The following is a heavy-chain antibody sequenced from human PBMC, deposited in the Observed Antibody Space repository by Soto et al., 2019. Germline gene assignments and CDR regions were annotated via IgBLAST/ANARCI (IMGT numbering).Heavy chain of an antibody. J-gene: IGHJ4*02. Sequence: QVQLVESGGGVVQPGRSLRLSCAASGFTFSSYGMHWVRQAPGKGLEWVAVISYDGSNKYYADSVKGRFTISRDNSKNTLYLQMNSLRAEDTAVYYCAKAEVVVAATPSYFDYWGQGTLVTVSS. CDR3: AKAEVVVAATPSYFDY. CDR1: GFTFSSYG. CDR2: ISYDGSNK. V-gene: IGHV3-30*18. D-gene: IGHD2-15*01.